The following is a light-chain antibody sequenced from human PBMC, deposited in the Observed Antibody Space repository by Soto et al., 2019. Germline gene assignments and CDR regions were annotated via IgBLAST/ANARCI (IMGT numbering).Light chain of an antibody. Sequence: QSALTQPASVSGSPGQSITISCTGTSSDVGGYNYVSWYQQYPGKAPKLMIYEVSNRPSGVANRFSASKSGNTASLTISGLQADDEADYYCMSYRSSNSLVFGGGTKVTVL. J-gene: IGLJ2*01. CDR2: EVS. CDR3: MSYRSSNSLV. CDR1: SSDVGGYNY. V-gene: IGLV2-14*03.